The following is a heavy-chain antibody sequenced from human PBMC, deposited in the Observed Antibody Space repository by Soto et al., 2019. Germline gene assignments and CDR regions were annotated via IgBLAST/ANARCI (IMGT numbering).Heavy chain of an antibody. CDR3: KSGPPMYCSSSSCYASPFDY. D-gene: IGHD2-2*01. V-gene: IGHV3-74*01. J-gene: IGHJ4*02. Sequence: PGGSLRLSCAASGFTLSSYWMHWVRQAPGKGLVWVSRINSDGSSTSYADSVKGRFTISRDNAKNTLYLQMNSLRAEDTAVYYCKSGPPMYCSSSSCYASPFDYWGQGTLVTVSS. CDR2: INSDGSST. CDR1: GFTLSSYW.